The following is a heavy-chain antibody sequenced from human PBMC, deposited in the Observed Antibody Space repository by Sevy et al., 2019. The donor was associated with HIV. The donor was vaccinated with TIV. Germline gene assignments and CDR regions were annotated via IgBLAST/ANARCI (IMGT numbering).Heavy chain of an antibody. D-gene: IGHD6-13*01. V-gene: IGHV4-38-2*01. CDR2: IYHSGST. Sequence: SETLSLTCAVSGYSISSGYYWGWIRQPPGKGLEWIGSIYHSGSTYYNPSLKSRVTISVDTSKNQFSLKLSSVTAADTAVYYCASHRAAPRYSQHWGQGTLVTVSS. CDR3: ASHRAAPRYSQH. J-gene: IGHJ1*01. CDR1: GYSISSGYY.